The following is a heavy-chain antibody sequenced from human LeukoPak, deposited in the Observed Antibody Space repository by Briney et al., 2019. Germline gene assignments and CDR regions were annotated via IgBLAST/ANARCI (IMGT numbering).Heavy chain of an antibody. CDR1: GFTFSSYA. Sequence: GGSLRLSCAASGFTFSSYAMSWVRQAPGKGLEGVSAISGSGGSTYYADPVKGRFTISRDNSKNTLYLQMNSLRAEDTAVYYCAREGGVAATGGFDYWGQGTLVTVSS. CDR2: ISGSGGST. D-gene: IGHD6-19*01. CDR3: AREGGVAATGGFDY. V-gene: IGHV3-23*01. J-gene: IGHJ4*02.